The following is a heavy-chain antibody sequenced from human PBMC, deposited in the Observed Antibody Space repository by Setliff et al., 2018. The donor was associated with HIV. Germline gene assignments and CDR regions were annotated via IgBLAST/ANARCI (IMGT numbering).Heavy chain of an antibody. J-gene: IGHJ4*02. V-gene: IGHV3-20*04. Sequence: RPGGSLRLSCAVSGFTFSSYWMSCVRRAPGKGLEWVSSITWNGDTTGYADSVKGRFTISRDNAKNSLYLQMKSLTAEDTALYYCARVGYDVWGSYRLYYFDIWGQGTLVTVSS. CDR3: ARVGYDVWGSYRLYYFDI. CDR2: ITWNGDTT. CDR1: GFTFSSYW. D-gene: IGHD3-16*02.